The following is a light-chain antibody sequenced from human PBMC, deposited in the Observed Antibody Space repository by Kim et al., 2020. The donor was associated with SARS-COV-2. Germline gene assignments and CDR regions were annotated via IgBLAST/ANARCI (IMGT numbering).Light chain of an antibody. J-gene: IGLJ3*02. CDR3: HSRYTSPNQWL. Sequence: SSELTQDPAVSVALGQTVTISCQGDTLRRYYASWYQQKPGQAPVVVFYGKNYRPSGIPDRFSGSSSGDTASLTITGAQAEDEADYYCHSRYTSPNQWLFG. V-gene: IGLV3-19*01. CDR2: GKN. CDR1: TLRRYY.